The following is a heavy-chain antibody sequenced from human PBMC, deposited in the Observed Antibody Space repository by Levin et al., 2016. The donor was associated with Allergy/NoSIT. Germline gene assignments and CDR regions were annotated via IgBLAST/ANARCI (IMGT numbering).Heavy chain of an antibody. CDR2: ISAYNGNT. V-gene: IGHV1-18*01. D-gene: IGHD5-18*01. J-gene: IGHJ4*02. Sequence: WVRQAPGQGLEWMGWISAYNGNTNYAQKLQGRVTMTTDTSTSTAYMELRNLRSDDTAVYYCARGYSYDYDYWGQGTLVTVSS. CDR3: ARGYSYDYDY.